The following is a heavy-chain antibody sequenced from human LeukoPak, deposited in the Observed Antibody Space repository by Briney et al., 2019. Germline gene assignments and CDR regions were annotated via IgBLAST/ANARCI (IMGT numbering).Heavy chain of an antibody. CDR1: GFTFSSYA. J-gene: IGHJ4*02. V-gene: IGHV3-23*01. Sequence: GGSLRLSCAASGFTFSSYAMSWVRQAQGKGLEWVSAISGSGGSTYSADSVKGRFTISRDNSKNTLYLQMDSLRVDDTALYFCAKGSTHPGDWGQGTLVTVSS. CDR2: ISGSGGST. CDR3: AKGSTHPGD.